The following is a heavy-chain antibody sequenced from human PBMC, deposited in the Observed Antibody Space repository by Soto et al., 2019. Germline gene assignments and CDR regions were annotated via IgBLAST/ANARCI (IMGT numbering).Heavy chain of an antibody. CDR2: VSFGRDT. J-gene: IGHJ3*02. CDR3: ARQPLHRVGSSISTLDI. D-gene: IGHD1-26*01. V-gene: IGHV4-39*01. CDR1: CASILCSKSY. Sequence: SETLSPTCTVSCASILCSKSYWAWIRQSPGTGLEWICSVSFGRDTYFNPSLKSRLTISADTSKNEISLNLNSVTAADTAVYYCARQPLHRVGSSISTLDIWGQGTVVT.